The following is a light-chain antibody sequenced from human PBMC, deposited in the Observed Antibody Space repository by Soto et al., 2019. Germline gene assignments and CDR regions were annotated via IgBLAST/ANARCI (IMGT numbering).Light chain of an antibody. J-gene: IGKJ4*01. CDR2: GAS. CDR3: QQYGSSPLT. V-gene: IGKV3-20*01. CDR1: QSISSSY. Sequence: EIVLTQSPGTLSLSPGEGGTLSCRASQSISSSYLAWYQQKPGQTPRLLIYGASSRATGIPDRFSGSGSGTDFTLTISRLEPEDFAMYSCQQYGSSPLTFGGGTKVEIK.